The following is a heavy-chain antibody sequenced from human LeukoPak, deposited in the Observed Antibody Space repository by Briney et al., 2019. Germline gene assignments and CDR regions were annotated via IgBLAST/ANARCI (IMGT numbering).Heavy chain of an antibody. CDR2: IFLSGST. CDR3: ARSGGLWLLTYYFDY. J-gene: IGHJ4*02. D-gene: IGHD3-22*01. Sequence: PSETLSLTCSVSGGSISSGSYYWSWIRQPAGKGLEWIGRIFLSGSTNYNPSLKSRVTISVDTSKNQLSLKLSSVTAADTAVYFCARSGGLWLLTYYFDYWGQGTLVTVSS. CDR1: GGSISSGSYY. V-gene: IGHV4-61*02.